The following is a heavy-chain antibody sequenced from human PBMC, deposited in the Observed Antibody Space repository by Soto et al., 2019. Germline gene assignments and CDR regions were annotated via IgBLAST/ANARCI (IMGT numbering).Heavy chain of an antibody. D-gene: IGHD3-10*01. V-gene: IGHV3-21*01. CDR1: GFTFSSYA. CDR3: AAYYGSGSPFDY. CDR2: ISSSSSYI. Sequence: EVQLLESGGGLVQPGGSLRLSCAASGFTFSSYAMSWVRQAPGKGLEWVSSISSSSSYIYYADSVKGRFTISRDNAKNSLYLQMNSLRAEDTAVYYCAAYYGSGSPFDYWGQGTLVTVSS. J-gene: IGHJ4*02.